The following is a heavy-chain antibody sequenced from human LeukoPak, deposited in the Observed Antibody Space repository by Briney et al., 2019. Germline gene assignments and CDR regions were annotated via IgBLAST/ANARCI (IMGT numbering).Heavy chain of an antibody. D-gene: IGHD3-10*01. J-gene: IGHJ4*02. CDR1: GFTFSSYA. V-gene: IGHV3-23*01. CDR3: AKWGAYYYGSGSYSELDY. Sequence: GGSLRLSCAASGFTFSSYAMSWVRQAPGKGLEWVTAISGSGGSTYYADSVKGRFTISRDNSKNTLYLQMNSLRAEDTAVYYCAKWGAYYYGSGSYSELDYWGQGTLVTVSS. CDR2: ISGSGGST.